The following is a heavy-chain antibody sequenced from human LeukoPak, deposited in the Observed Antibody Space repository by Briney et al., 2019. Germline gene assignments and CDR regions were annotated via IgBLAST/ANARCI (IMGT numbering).Heavy chain of an antibody. J-gene: IGHJ3*02. CDR3: ARGPYSYDSSGAFDI. V-gene: IGHV4-59*08. D-gene: IGHD3-22*01. CDR1: GGSISGSY. CDR2: IYYLGTT. Sequence: SETLSLTCTVSGGSISGSYWSWIRQPPGKGLEWIGHIYYLGTTKYNPSLKSRVTISVDTSKNQFSLKLSSVTAADTAVYFCARGPYSYDSSGAFDIWGQGTMVTVSS.